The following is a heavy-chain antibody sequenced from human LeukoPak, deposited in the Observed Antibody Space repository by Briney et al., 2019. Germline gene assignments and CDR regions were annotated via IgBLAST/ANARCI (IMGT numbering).Heavy chain of an antibody. CDR3: ARAPVTSCRGAFCYPFDI. V-gene: IGHV3-23*01. D-gene: IGHD2-15*01. J-gene: IGHJ4*02. Sequence: GGSLRLSCAASGFTFSSYGMSWVRQAPGKGLEWVSATSSSDAGTYHAESVRGRFTISRDNSKNTLYLQMNSLRADDAAVYYCARAPVTSCRGAFCYPFDIWGQGTLVTVSS. CDR2: TSSSDAGT. CDR1: GFTFSSYG.